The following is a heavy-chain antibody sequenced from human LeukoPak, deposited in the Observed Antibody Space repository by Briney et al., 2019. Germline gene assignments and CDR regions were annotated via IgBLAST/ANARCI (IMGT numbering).Heavy chain of an antibody. J-gene: IGHJ3*02. CDR3: AKDQLTGGYNYGYGTFDI. Sequence: SGGSLRLSCAASGFTFRNYGMHWVRQAPGKGLEWVAVIWYDGSNKYYPDSVKGRFTISRDNSKNTLYLQMNSLRAEDTAVYYCAKDQLTGGYNYGYGTFDILGQGTMVTVSS. V-gene: IGHV3-33*03. D-gene: IGHD5-18*01. CDR2: IWYDGSNK. CDR1: GFTFRNYG.